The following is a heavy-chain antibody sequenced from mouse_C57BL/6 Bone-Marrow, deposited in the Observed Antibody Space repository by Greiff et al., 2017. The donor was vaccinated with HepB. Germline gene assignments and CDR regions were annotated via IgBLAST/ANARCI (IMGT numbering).Heavy chain of an antibody. CDR3: ALAMMVTPYYFDY. J-gene: IGHJ2*01. Sequence: VQLQQSVAELVRPGASVKLSCTASGFNIKNTYMHWVKQRPEQGLEWIGRIDPANGNTKYAPKFQGKATITADTSSNPAYLQLSSLTSEDTAIYYCALAMMVTPYYFDYWGQGTTLTVSS. CDR1: GFNIKNTY. V-gene: IGHV14-3*01. D-gene: IGHD2-3*01. CDR2: IDPANGNT.